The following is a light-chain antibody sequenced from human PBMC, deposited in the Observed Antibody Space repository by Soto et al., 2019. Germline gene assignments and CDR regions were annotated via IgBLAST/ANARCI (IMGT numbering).Light chain of an antibody. V-gene: IGKV3-15*01. Sequence: EIVMTQSPATLSVSPGERATLSCRASQSVSSNLAWYQQKPGQAPRLLIYGASTRATGIPARFSGSGSGTEFTLTISSLQSEDCAVYYCQHRGTFGQGTKVEIK. CDR1: QSVSSN. CDR2: GAS. J-gene: IGKJ1*01. CDR3: QHRGT.